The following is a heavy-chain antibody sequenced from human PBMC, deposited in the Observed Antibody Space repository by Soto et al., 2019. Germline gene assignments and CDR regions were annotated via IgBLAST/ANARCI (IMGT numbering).Heavy chain of an antibody. D-gene: IGHD1-26*01. J-gene: IGHJ6*02. V-gene: IGHV1-8*01. CDR3: ARGRSGGYYRPGYHYYGLDV. CDR1: GYIFSSQD. CDR2: MNPNSGDT. Sequence: QVQLVQSGAEVKKPGASVKVSCKASGYIFSSQDINWVRQATGQGLEWMGWMNPNSGDTGFAQKFQGRVTMTRDTSISTGYMEVSSLRSEDSAVYYCARGRSGGYYRPGYHYYGLDVWGQGTTVTVSS.